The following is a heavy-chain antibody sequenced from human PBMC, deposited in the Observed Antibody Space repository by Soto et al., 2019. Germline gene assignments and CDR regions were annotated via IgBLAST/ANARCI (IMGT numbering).Heavy chain of an antibody. CDR2: IYYSGSA. V-gene: IGHV4-31*03. CDR3: ARYKGAAFYFDY. CDR1: GGSVSSGDYY. D-gene: IGHD1-20*01. J-gene: IGHJ4*02. Sequence: SETLSLTCTVSGGSVSSGDYYWSWIRQHPGKGLEWIGYIYYSGSAYYNPSLKSRLTISVDTSKNQFSLKLTSVIAAATHVHYGARYKGAAFYFDYGGRGPLVAVSS.